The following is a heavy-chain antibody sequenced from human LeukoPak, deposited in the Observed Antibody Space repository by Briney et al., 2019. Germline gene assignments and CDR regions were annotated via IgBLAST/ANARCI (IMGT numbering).Heavy chain of an antibody. Sequence: GGSLRLSCAASGFTFSESYMSWIRQAPGKELEWVSYITSSSTHTNYADSVKGRFTISRDNAKNSLYLQMNSLRAEDTAVYYCASRYYDSIGYPHDAFDVWGQGTMVTVSS. CDR3: ASRYYDSIGYPHDAFDV. J-gene: IGHJ3*01. CDR2: ITSSSTHT. D-gene: IGHD3-22*01. CDR1: GFTFSESY. V-gene: IGHV3-11*03.